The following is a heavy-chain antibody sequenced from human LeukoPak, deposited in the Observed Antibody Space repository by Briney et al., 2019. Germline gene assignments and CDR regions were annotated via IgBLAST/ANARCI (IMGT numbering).Heavy chain of an antibody. D-gene: IGHD1-26*01. V-gene: IGHV3-30-3*01. J-gene: IGHJ6*02. CDR2: ISYDGSNK. CDR1: GFTFSSYA. Sequence: PGRSLRLSCAASGFTFSSYAMHWVRQAPGKGLEWVAVISYDGSNKYYADSVKGRFTISRDNSKNTLYLQMNSLRAEDTAVYYCARVSVGGSYYAGYYYYGMDVWGQGTTVTVSS. CDR3: ARVSVGGSYYAGYYYYGMDV.